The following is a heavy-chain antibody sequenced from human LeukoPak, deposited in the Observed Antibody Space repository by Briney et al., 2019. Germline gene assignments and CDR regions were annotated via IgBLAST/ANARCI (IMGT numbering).Heavy chain of an antibody. V-gene: IGHV3-30*04. CDR1: GFSFSTYA. CDR3: AAPPVQHSYGYFDN. Sequence: GGSLRPSCAASGFSFSTYAMHWVRQAPGKGLEWVAVISYDGNNQYYADSVKGRFTISRDNSKNTLSLQMNSLRAEDTAVYYCAAPPVQHSYGYFDNWGQGTLVTVSS. CDR2: ISYDGNNQ. D-gene: IGHD5-18*01. J-gene: IGHJ4*02.